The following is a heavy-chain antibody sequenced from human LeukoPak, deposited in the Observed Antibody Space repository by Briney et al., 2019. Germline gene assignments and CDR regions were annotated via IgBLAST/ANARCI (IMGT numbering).Heavy chain of an antibody. D-gene: IGHD1-7*01. J-gene: IGHJ4*02. CDR2: ISSTSSIT. Sequence: GGSLRLSCAAYGFSLIIFTMNWVRQAPGKGLEWVSYISSTSSITYYADSVQGRFTISRDNAENSLYLQMNSLRAEDTAVYYCARGDNWNYGIDYCGQGTLVTVSS. V-gene: IGHV3-48*01. CDR1: GFSLIIFT. CDR3: ARGDNWNYGIDY.